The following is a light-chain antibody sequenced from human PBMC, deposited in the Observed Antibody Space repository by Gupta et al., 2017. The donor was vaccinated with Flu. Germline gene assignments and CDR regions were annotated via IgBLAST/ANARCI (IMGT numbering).Light chain of an antibody. Sequence: PSTLSASVGDRVTITCRASQSIRNWVAWYQQKPGKAPNLLIYMASSLESGVPSRFSGSGSGTECTLTISSLQPDDLATYFCLQDDNELGTFGDGTRMEIK. CDR3: LQDDNELGT. J-gene: IGKJ4*01. CDR1: QSIRNW. V-gene: IGKV1-5*03. CDR2: MAS.